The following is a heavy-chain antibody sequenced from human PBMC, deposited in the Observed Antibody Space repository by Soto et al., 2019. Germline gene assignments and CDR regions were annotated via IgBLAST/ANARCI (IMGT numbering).Heavy chain of an antibody. Sequence: QVPLQESGPGLVKPSDTLSLTCAVSGYSISSSNWWGWIRQPPGKGLEWIGYIYYSGTTYYNPSLKSRVTMSVDTSKNQCSLKLTSVTAVDTAVYYCARREIQGPIDYWGQGTLVTVSS. CDR2: IYYSGTT. V-gene: IGHV4-28*01. J-gene: IGHJ4*02. CDR1: GYSISSSNW. CDR3: ARREIQGPIDY. D-gene: IGHD1-26*01.